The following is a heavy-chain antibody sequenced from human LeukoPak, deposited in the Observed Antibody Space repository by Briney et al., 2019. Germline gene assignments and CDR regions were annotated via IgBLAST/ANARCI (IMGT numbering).Heavy chain of an antibody. J-gene: IGHJ4*02. D-gene: IGHD2-15*01. CDR3: ARSLWPEDY. CDR2: INKNGREK. Sequence: GGSLRLSCAASGFTFSNYFISWVRQAPGKGLEWVANINKNGREKFYGASVKGRFTISRDDAKNSVDLQMNNLRVEDTAVYYCARSLWPEDYWGQGTLVTVSS. CDR1: GFTFSNYF. V-gene: IGHV3-7*01.